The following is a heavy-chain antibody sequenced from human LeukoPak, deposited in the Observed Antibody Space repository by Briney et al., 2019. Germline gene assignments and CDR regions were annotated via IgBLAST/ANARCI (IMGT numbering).Heavy chain of an antibody. CDR3: ARDLSGIAGYTSGGGIDY. J-gene: IGHJ4*02. Sequence: WSLTLSCAAAGFTSSSHWRSCVRQAPGKGLGWVANIKKEGSEKYYMDAVKCRLTISREKAKTSLYLQMNRLRAEDRAVYYCARDLSGIAGYTSGGGIDYWGQGTLVTVSS. CDR1: GFTSSSHW. V-gene: IGHV3-7*01. CDR2: IKKEGSEK. D-gene: IGHD5-12*01.